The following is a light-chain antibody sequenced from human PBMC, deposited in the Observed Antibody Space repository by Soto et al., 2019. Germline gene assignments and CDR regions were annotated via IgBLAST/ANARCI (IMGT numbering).Light chain of an antibody. CDR2: SAS. CDR1: QSVSENY. J-gene: IGKJ4*01. Sequence: EIVLTQSPGTLSLSPGERATLSCKASQSVSENYLAWYQQKPGQPPRLLIYSASRRASGIPDSFSGSGSGTDFSLTIDRLEPEDFAVYFCQQYGSSPLTFGGGTKVEIK. V-gene: IGKV3-20*01. CDR3: QQYGSSPLT.